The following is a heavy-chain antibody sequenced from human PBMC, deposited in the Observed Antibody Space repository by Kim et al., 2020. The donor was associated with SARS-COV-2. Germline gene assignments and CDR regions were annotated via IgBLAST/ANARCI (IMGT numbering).Heavy chain of an antibody. D-gene: IGHD4-17*01. Sequence: ASVKVSCKASGYTFTSYAMHWVRQAPGQRLEWMGWINAGNGNTKYSQKFQGRVTITRDTSASTAYMELSSLRSEDTAVYYCARDPLSSYGDDVGNGFDYYYGMDVWGQGTTVTVSS. J-gene: IGHJ6*02. V-gene: IGHV1-3*01. CDR2: INAGNGNT. CDR1: GYTFTSYA. CDR3: ARDPLSSYGDDVGNGFDYYYGMDV.